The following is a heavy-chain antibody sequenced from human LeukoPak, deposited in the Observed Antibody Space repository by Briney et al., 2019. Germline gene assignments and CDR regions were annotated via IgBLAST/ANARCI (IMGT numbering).Heavy chain of an antibody. D-gene: IGHD6-19*01. J-gene: IGHJ4*02. CDR3: ARRLGSDWYYFDY. CDR1: GYTFTTYY. CDR2: INPSGGST. Sequence: ASVKVSCKASGYTFTTYYMHWVRQAPGQGLEWMGIINPSGGSTNYAQKFQGRVTMTRDTSTSTVYMELSSLRSEDTAVYYCARRLGSDWYYFDYWGQGTLVTVSP. V-gene: IGHV1-46*01.